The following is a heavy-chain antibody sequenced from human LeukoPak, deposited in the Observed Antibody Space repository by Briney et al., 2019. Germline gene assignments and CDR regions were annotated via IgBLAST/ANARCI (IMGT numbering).Heavy chain of an antibody. CDR2: IYTSGST. Sequence: SETLSLTCTVSGGSISSYYWSWIRLPAGKGLEWIGRIYTSGSTNYDPSLKSRVTMSVDTSKNQFSLKLSSVTAADTAVYYCARGDDSSGYYPFDYWGQGTLVTVSS. J-gene: IGHJ4*02. CDR3: ARGDDSSGYYPFDY. V-gene: IGHV4-4*07. D-gene: IGHD3-22*01. CDR1: GGSISSYY.